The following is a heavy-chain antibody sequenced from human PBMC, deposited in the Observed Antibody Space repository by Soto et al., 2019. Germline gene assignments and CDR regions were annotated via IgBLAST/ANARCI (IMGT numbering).Heavy chain of an antibody. J-gene: IGHJ6*03. D-gene: IGHD3-3*01. CDR3: ARHADYDFWSGPTYMDV. Sequence: SETLCLTCTVSGGSISSYYWSWIRQPPGKGLEWIGYIYYSGSTNYNPSLKSRVTISVDTSKNQFSLKLSSVTAADTAVYYCARHADYDFWSGPTYMDVWGKGTTVTVSS. CDR1: GGSISSYY. V-gene: IGHV4-59*08. CDR2: IYYSGST.